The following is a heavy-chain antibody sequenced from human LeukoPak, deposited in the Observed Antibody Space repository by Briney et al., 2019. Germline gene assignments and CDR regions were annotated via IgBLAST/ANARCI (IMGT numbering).Heavy chain of an antibody. Sequence: GGSLRLSCAASGFTFGGYSMNWVRQAPGKGLEWVSSISSSSSYIYYADSVKGRFTISRDNAKNSLYLQMNSLRAEDTAVYYCARDWSSGGPGTFDYWGQGTLVTVSS. CDR2: ISSSSSYI. D-gene: IGHD6-19*01. J-gene: IGHJ4*02. V-gene: IGHV3-21*01. CDR3: ARDWSSGGPGTFDY. CDR1: GFTFGGYS.